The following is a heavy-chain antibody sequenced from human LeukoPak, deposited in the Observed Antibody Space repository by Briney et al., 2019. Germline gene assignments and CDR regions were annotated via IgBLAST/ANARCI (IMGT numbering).Heavy chain of an antibody. CDR2: IVVGSGNT. Sequence: VASVKVSCKASGFTFTSSAMQWVRQARGQRLEWIGWIVVGSGNTNYAQKFQGRVTITADKSTSTAYMELSSLRSEDTAVYYCARATVTTTHYFDYWGQGTLVTVSS. J-gene: IGHJ4*02. V-gene: IGHV1-58*02. CDR3: ARATVTTTHYFDY. D-gene: IGHD4-17*01. CDR1: GFTFTSSA.